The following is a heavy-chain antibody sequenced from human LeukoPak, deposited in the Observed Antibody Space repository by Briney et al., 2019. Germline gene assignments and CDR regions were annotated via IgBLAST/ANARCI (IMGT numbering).Heavy chain of an antibody. Sequence: GRSLRLSCVASGFTFSSNGMNWVRQTPGKGLEWVAVIWSDGDNKYYADSVKGRFTISRDNTKNTLWLQMNSLRADDTAVYYCARDSKNTGSDFFYFDYWGQGTLVTVSS. D-gene: IGHD1-14*01. CDR2: IWSDGDNK. J-gene: IGHJ4*02. CDR1: GFTFSSNG. V-gene: IGHV3-33*01. CDR3: ARDSKNTGSDFFYFDY.